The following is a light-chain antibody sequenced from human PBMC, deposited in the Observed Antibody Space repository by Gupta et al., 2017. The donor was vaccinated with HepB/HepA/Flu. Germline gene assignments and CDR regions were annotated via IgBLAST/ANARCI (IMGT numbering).Light chain of an antibody. V-gene: IGLV2-14*03. CDR1: SSDVGGYNY. J-gene: IGLJ2*01. Sequence: QSALTQPASVSASPGQSITISCTGTSSDVGGYNYVSWYQQHPGKAPKLMIYDVSNRPSGVSNRFSGSKSGNTASPTTSGLQAEDEAYYYCSSYTSSSTGVFGGGTKLTVL. CDR2: DVS. CDR3: SSYTSSSTGV.